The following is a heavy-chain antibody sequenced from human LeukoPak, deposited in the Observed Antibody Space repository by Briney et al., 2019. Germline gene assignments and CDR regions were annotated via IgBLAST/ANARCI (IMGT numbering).Heavy chain of an antibody. V-gene: IGHV1-8*03. Sequence: ASVKVSCKASGYTFTSYDINWVRQATGQGLEWMGWMNPNSGNTGYAQKFQGRVTITRDMSTSTVYMEVSSLRSEDTAVYYCARSPTGSGSYYGLDYWGQGTLVTVSS. CDR2: MNPNSGNT. J-gene: IGHJ4*02. CDR3: ARSPTGSGSYYGLDY. CDR1: GYTFTSYD. D-gene: IGHD1-26*01.